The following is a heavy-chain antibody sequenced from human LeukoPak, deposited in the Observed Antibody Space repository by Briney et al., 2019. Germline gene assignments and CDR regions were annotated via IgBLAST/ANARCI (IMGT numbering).Heavy chain of an antibody. Sequence: SQTLSLTRALSGDSVSSNSAAWDWIRQSPSRGLEWLERTYYRSKWYNDYAVSVKSRMTINPDTSKNQFSLQLNSVTPEDTAVYYCARDGGYRYVEYYFDYWGQGTLVTVSS. CDR2: TYYRSKWYN. D-gene: IGHD5-18*01. CDR1: GDSVSSNSAA. J-gene: IGHJ4*02. CDR3: ARDGGYRYVEYYFDY. V-gene: IGHV6-1*01.